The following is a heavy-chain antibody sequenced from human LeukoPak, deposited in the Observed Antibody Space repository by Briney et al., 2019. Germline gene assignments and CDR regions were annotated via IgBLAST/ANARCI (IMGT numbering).Heavy chain of an antibody. D-gene: IGHD1-26*01. CDR2: ISWNSGSI. CDR3: AKDMEELPTAFDI. CDR1: GFTFDDYA. J-gene: IGHJ3*02. V-gene: IGHV3-9*03. Sequence: GGSLRLSCAASGFTFDDYAMHWVRQAPGKGLEWVSGISWNSGSIGYADSVKGRFTISRDNAKNSLYLQMNSLRAEDMALYYCAKDMEELPTAFDIWGQGTMVTVSS.